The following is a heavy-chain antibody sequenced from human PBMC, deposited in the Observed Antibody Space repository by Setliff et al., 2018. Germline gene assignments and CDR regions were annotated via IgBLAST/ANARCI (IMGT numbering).Heavy chain of an antibody. J-gene: IGHJ4*02. V-gene: IGHV3-11*04. D-gene: IGHD3-16*01. CDR2: ISGSGGST. Sequence: GGSLRLSCAASGFNFKDYSMTWIRQAPGKGLEWVSAISGSGGSTYYADSVKGRFTISRDNAKNSLYLQMNSLRAEDTAVYYCARDGGEYWGQGTLVTVSS. CDR3: ARDGGEY. CDR1: GFNFKDYS.